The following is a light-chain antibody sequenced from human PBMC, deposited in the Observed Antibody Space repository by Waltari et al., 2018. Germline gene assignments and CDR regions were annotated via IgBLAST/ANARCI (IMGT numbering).Light chain of an antibody. CDR3: CSYAGRYTSV. CDR1: HSDVGAYNY. J-gene: IGLJ2*01. V-gene: IGLV2-11*01. Sequence: QSALTQPRSVSGSPGQSVPLSCTRTHSDVGAYNYVSRYQHRPGKAPQLVIFDADKRPSGVPDRFSGSKAGNTASLTISGLQADDEADYYCCSYAGRYTSVFGGGTKVTVL. CDR2: DAD.